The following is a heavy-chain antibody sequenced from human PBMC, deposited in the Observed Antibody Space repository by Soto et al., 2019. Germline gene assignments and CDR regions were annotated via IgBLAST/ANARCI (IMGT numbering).Heavy chain of an antibody. CDR3: ARSGFGVVMPDHYFDY. CDR2: IYYSGST. V-gene: IGHV4-59*08. D-gene: IGHD3-3*01. J-gene: IGHJ4*02. Sequence: SETLSLTCTVSGGSISSYYWSWIRQPPGKGLEWIGYIYYSGSTNYNPSLKGRVTISVDTSKNQFSLKLSSVTAADTAVYYCARSGFGVVMPDHYFDYWGQGTLVTVSS. CDR1: GGSISSYY.